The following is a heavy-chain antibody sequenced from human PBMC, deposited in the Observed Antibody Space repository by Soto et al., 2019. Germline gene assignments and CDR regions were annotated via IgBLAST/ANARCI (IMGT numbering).Heavy chain of an antibody. CDR3: ARAPLD. Sequence: QVHLQESGPGLLKPSQTLSLTCTVSGASISSGGYYWTWIRQHPGKGLEWIGYIYYSGSTYSNPSLTSRVTMSVDTSKIQFSLKLSSVTAADPAVYYCARAPLDWGQGTLVTVSS. CDR1: GASISSGGYY. CDR2: IYYSGST. V-gene: IGHV4-31*03. J-gene: IGHJ4*02.